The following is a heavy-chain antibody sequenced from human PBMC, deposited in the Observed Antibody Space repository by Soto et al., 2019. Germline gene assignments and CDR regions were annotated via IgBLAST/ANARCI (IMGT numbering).Heavy chain of an antibody. D-gene: IGHD5-18*01. V-gene: IGHV4-39*01. Sequence: SETLSLTCTVSGGSISSSSYYWGWIRQPPGKGLEWIGSIYYSGSTYYNPSLKSRVTISVDTSKNQFSLKLSSVTAADTAVYYCARLSDTAIGRYWFDPWGQGTLVTVS. CDR1: GGSISSSSYY. CDR2: IYYSGST. J-gene: IGHJ5*02. CDR3: ARLSDTAIGRYWFDP.